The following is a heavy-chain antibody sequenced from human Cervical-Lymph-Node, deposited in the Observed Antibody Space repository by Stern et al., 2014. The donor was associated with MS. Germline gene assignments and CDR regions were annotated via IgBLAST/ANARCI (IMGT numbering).Heavy chain of an antibody. CDR2: VSSSGSTI. D-gene: IGHD3-10*01. J-gene: IGHJ6*02. V-gene: IGHV3-11*01. CDR3: ASMPLSSLWFGGPGYGLDV. Sequence: QVQLVQSGGGLVKPGGSLRLSCAASGFTFSDYFMSWIRQAPGKGLAWVSYVSSSGSTIYYADSVKGRFTISRDNAKNSLYLQMNSLRAEDTAVYYCASMPLSSLWFGGPGYGLDVWGQGTTVTVSS. CDR1: GFTFSDYF.